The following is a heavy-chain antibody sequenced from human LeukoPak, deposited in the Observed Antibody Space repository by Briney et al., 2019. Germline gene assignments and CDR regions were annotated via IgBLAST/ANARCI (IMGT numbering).Heavy chain of an antibody. CDR3: ARERRYDILTGYSASRAFDY. J-gene: IGHJ4*02. V-gene: IGHV4-34*01. CDR1: DGSFSGYY. Sequence: SETLSLTCALYDGSFSGYYWSWIRQPPGKGLEWIGEINHSGSANYNPSLKSRVTISVDTSKNQFSLKLISVTAADTAVYYCARERRYDILTGYSASRAFDYWGQGTLVTVSS. CDR2: INHSGSA. D-gene: IGHD3-9*01.